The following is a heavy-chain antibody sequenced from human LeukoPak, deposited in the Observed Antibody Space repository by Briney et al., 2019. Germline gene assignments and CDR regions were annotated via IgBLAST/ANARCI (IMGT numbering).Heavy chain of an antibody. V-gene: IGHV4-38-2*01. CDR1: GYSISSGHY. CDR3: AGSVVRNVDC. CDR2: IYDGGST. Sequence: SETLSLTCAVSGYSISSGHYWGWIRQPPGKGLEWIGSIYDGGSTYYNPSLKSRVTISVDTSKNQFSLKLSAVTAADTAVYYCAGSVVRNVDCWGQGTLVTVSS. J-gene: IGHJ4*02. D-gene: IGHD2-21*01.